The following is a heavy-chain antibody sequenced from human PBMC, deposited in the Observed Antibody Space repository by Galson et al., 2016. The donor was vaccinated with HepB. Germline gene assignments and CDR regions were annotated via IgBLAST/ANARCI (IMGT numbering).Heavy chain of an antibody. J-gene: IGHJ6*03. CDR1: GFTFSNYG. V-gene: IGHV3-33*01. CDR3: ARAYVDYYDMDV. CDR2: IYYDGSKK. Sequence: SLRLSCAASGFTFSNYGMHWVRQAPGKGPEWVAVIYYDGSKKYYADSVKGRFTISRDNSKNTRYLQLNSLRVEDTSVYYCARAYVDYYDMDVWGKGTTVIVSS. D-gene: IGHD5-12*01.